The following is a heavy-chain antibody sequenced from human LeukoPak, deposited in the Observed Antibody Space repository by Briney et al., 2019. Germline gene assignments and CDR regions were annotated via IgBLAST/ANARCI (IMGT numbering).Heavy chain of an antibody. CDR1: GYTFTGYY. J-gene: IGHJ5*02. Sequence: ASVKVSRKASGYTFTGYYVHWVRQAPGQGLEWMGWINPNSGGTNYAQKFQGRVTMTRDTSISTAYMELSRLRSDDTAVYYCAREEYTHCSSTSCYLRRGGGFDPWGQGTLVTVSS. CDR3: AREEYTHCSSTSCYLRRGGGFDP. CDR2: INPNSGGT. D-gene: IGHD2-2*01. V-gene: IGHV1-2*02.